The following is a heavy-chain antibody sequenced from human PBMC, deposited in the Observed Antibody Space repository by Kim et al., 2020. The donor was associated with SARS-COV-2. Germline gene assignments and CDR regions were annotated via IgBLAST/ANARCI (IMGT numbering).Heavy chain of an antibody. J-gene: IGHJ4*02. CDR3: ARDREYYYGSRGTQIAYYSDY. CDR1: GFIYTNYW. D-gene: IGHD3-10*01. Sequence: GGSLRLSCQASGFIYTNYWMSWVRQAPGKGLEWVANINQDGSDKNYVDSLKGRFTVSRDNAGSSLYLQMNSLRTEDTAVYFCARDREYYYGSRGTQIAYYSDYWGPGTLVTVSS. V-gene: IGHV3-7*03. CDR2: INQDGSDK.